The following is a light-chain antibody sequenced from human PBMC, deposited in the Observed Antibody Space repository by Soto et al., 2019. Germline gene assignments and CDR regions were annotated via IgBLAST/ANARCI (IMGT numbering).Light chain of an antibody. CDR1: HSVFYSSNNKNY. J-gene: IGKJ1*01. V-gene: IGKV4-1*01. CDR3: QQYYSTPRT. Sequence: VLTQCTNSLSEAPDEMSTINCKCTHSVFYSSNNKNYLAWYQQKPGQPPKVLIYWASTREPGVPDRFSGSGAGTDFTLTITSLQAEDEAVYYCQQYYSTPRTFGQGTKVDIK. CDR2: WAS.